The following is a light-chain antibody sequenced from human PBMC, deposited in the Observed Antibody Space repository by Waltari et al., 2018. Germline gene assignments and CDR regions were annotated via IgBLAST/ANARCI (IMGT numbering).Light chain of an antibody. CDR1: VSAIGAYNH. Sequence: QSALTQPASVSGSPGQSITISCTGTVSAIGAYNHVSWFQQHPGKVPKLMVYDVTNRPSGVSNRFSGSKSGNTASLTISGLQAEDEAYYYCSSYTTSSTVVFGGGTKLTVL. CDR2: DVT. J-gene: IGLJ3*02. CDR3: SSYTTSSTVV. V-gene: IGLV2-14*03.